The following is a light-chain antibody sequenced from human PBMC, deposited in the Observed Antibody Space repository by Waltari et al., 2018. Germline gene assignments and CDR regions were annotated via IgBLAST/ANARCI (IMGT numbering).Light chain of an antibody. CDR2: ATS. CDR1: EDLNKY. Sequence: DIQMTQSPSSLSASVGDRVTITCRASEDLNKYLNWYQQKPGKAPRLLISATSTLRSGVPSRFSGSSSGTDFSLTISSLQAEDFAIYYCQQYNSYLYTFGQGTKLEIK. CDR3: QQYNSYLYT. J-gene: IGKJ2*01. V-gene: IGKV1-39*01.